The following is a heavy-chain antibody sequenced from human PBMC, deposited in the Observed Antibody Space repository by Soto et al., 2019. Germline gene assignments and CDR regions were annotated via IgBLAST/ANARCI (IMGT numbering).Heavy chain of an antibody. CDR3: ARGRRSITGTNFDY. CDR2: ISYDGSNK. J-gene: IGHJ4*02. Sequence: GGSLRLSCAASGFTFSSYAMHWVRQAPGKGLEWVAVISYDGSNKYYADSVKGRFTISRDNSKNTLYLQMNSLRAEDTAVYYCARGRRSITGTNFDYWGQGTLVTVSS. V-gene: IGHV3-30-3*01. CDR1: GFTFSSYA. D-gene: IGHD1-20*01.